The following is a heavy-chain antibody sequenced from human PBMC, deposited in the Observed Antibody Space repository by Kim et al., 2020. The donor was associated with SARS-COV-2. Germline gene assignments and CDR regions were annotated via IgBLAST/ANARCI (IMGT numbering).Heavy chain of an antibody. D-gene: IGHD6-13*01. V-gene: IGHV3-11*01. J-gene: IGHJ6*03. CDR3: ARDGIAAAGSYYYYMDV. Sequence: KGRFTISRDNAKNSLYLQMNSLRAEDTAVYYCARDGIAAAGSYYYYMDVWGKGTTVTVSS.